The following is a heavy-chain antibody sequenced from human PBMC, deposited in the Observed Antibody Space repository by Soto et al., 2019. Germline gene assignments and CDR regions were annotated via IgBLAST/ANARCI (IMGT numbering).Heavy chain of an antibody. V-gene: IGHV4-59*01. CDR3: ARLLGGDGLIDY. J-gene: IGHJ4*02. Sequence: SETLSLTCTVSGGSISNYYWTWIRQSPGKGPEWIGYIYHSGTTNYNPSLESRVTMSVDTSKNQFSLKLSSVTAADTAVYYCARLLGGDGLIDYWGRGTLVTVSS. CDR1: GGSISNYY. CDR2: IYHSGTT. D-gene: IGHD3-16*01.